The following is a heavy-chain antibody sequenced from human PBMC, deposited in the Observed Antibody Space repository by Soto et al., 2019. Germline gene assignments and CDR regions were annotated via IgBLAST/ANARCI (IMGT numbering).Heavy chain of an antibody. CDR1: GYTFTSYD. CDR3: ARGRLNYGDYASDY. D-gene: IGHD4-17*01. V-gene: IGHV1-8*01. J-gene: IGHJ4*02. Sequence: ASVKVSCKASGYTFTSYDINWGRQATGQGLEWMGWMNPNSGNTGYAQKFQGRVTMTRNTSISTAYMELSSLRSEDTAVYYCARGRLNYGDYASDYWGQGTLVTFSS. CDR2: MNPNSGNT.